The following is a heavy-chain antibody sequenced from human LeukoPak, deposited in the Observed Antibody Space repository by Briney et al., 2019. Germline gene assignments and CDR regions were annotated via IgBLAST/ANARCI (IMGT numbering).Heavy chain of an antibody. V-gene: IGHV3-74*01. D-gene: IGHD6-19*01. J-gene: IGHJ4*02. Sequence: PGGSLRLSCAASGFTFSSYWMHWVRQALGKGLVWVSRINSDGSSTSYADSVKGRFTISRDNAKNTLYLQMNSLRAEDTAVYYCARKRAVAGSPPDYWGQGTLVTVSS. CDR1: GFTFSSYW. CDR3: ARKRAVAGSPPDY. CDR2: INSDGSST.